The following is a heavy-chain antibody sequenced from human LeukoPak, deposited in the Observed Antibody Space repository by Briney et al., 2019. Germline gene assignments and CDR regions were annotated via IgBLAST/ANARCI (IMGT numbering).Heavy chain of an antibody. CDR2: ISSHDGNT. Sequence: ASVKVSCKASGYTFTNYAISWVRQAPGQGLEWMGWISSHDGNTNYAQKIQGRVTMTTDTSTSTAYMELRSLRPDDTAVYYCARDRRLGYTNKYYWFDPWGQGTLVTVSS. CDR3: ARDRRLGYTNKYYWFDP. CDR1: GYTFTNYA. D-gene: IGHD6-13*01. V-gene: IGHV1-18*01. J-gene: IGHJ5*02.